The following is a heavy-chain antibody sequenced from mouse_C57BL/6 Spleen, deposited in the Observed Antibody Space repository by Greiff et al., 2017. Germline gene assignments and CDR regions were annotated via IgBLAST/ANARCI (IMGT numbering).Heavy chain of an antibody. CDR3: ARGGLLPYFDV. CDR2: ISSGSSTI. D-gene: IGHD2-3*01. Sequence: EVNVVESGGGLVKPGGSLKLSCAASGFTFSDYGMHWVRQAPEKGLEWVAYISSGSSTIYYADTVKGRFTISRDNAKNTLFLQMTSLRSEDTAMYYGARGGLLPYFDVWGTGTTVTVSS. V-gene: IGHV5-17*01. J-gene: IGHJ1*03. CDR1: GFTFSDYG.